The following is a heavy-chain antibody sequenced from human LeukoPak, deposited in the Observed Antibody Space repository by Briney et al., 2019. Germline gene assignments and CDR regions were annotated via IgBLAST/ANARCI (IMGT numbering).Heavy chain of an antibody. CDR1: GFTFSSYG. J-gene: IGHJ4*02. CDR2: IRYDGSNK. V-gene: IGHV3-30*02. CDR3: AKDLFAMVRGVISDY. Sequence: PGGSLRLSCAASGFTFSSYGMHWVRQAPGKGLEWVAFIRYDGSNKYYADSVKGRFTISRDNSKNTLYLQMNSLRAEDTAVYYCAKDLFAMVRGVISDYWGQGTLVTVSS. D-gene: IGHD3-10*01.